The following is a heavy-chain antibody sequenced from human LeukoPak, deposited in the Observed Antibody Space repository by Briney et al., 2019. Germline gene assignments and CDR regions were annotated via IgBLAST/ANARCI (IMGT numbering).Heavy chain of an antibody. CDR1: GGSFIGYY. D-gene: IGHD2-2*01. CDR2: INHSGST. CDR3: ARVGRGYCSSTSCRRRGWFDP. V-gene: IGHV4-34*01. Sequence: PSETLSLTCAVSGGSFIGYYWSWIRQPPGKGLEWIGEINHSGSTNHNPSLKSRVTISVGTSKNQFSLKLSSVPAADTAVYYCARVGRGYCSSTSCRRRGWFDPWGQGTLVTVSS. J-gene: IGHJ5*02.